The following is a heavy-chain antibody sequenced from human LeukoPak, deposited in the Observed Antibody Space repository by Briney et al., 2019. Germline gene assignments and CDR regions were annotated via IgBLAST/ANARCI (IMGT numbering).Heavy chain of an antibody. V-gene: IGHV6-1*01. CDR1: GDSVSSDSAA. Sequence: SQTLSLTCAISGDSVSSDSAAWNWIRQSPSRGLEWLGRTYSRSKLYNDYAVSVKSRININPDTSKNQFSLQLNSVTPEGTAVYYCARGTSSGWYYSFDYWGQGTLVTVSS. CDR3: ARGTSSGWYYSFDY. D-gene: IGHD6-19*01. J-gene: IGHJ4*02. CDR2: TYSRSKLYN.